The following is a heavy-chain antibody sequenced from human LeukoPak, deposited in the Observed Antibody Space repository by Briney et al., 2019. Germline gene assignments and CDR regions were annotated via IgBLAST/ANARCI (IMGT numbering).Heavy chain of an antibody. D-gene: IGHD3/OR15-3a*01. J-gene: IGHJ5*02. Sequence: LSGGSLRLSCAASDFTFSNYAMHWVRQAPGKGLEGVALIQSDGTKYYADSVRGRFTISRDNSKNTLYLQMSSLRPGDTAVFYCAKDRWTGFSAIDTWGQGTLVTVSS. V-gene: IGHV3-30*02. CDR3: AKDRWTGFSAIDT. CDR1: DFTFSNYA. CDR2: IQSDGTK.